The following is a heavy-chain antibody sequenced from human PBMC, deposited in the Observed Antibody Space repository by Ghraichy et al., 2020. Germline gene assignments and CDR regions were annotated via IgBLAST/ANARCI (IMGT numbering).Heavy chain of an antibody. CDR1: GYTFVGNY. CDR3: AREESGGYSS. CDR2: ISPNSGGT. Sequence: ASVKVSCKASGYTFVGNYIHWVRQAPGQGLEWMGWISPNSGGTKYAQKFQGSITLTRDTSISTAYMELSRLRSDDTAVYYCAREESGGYSSWGQGTLVTVSS. J-gene: IGHJ1*01. D-gene: IGHD2-21*01. V-gene: IGHV1-2*02.